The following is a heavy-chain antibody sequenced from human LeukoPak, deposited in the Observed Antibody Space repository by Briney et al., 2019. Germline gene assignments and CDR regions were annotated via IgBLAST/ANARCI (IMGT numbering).Heavy chain of an antibody. D-gene: IGHD2-15*01. CDR2: ISSSSSYI. V-gene: IGHV3-21*01. CDR1: GFTFSSYS. CDR3: ARDGGKGYYYGMDV. J-gene: IGHJ6*02. Sequence: GGSLRLSCAASGFTFSSYSMHWVRQAPGKGLEWVSSISSSSSYIYYADSVKGRFTISRDNAKNSLYLQMNSLRAEDTAVYYCARDGGKGYYYGMDVWGQGTTVTVSS.